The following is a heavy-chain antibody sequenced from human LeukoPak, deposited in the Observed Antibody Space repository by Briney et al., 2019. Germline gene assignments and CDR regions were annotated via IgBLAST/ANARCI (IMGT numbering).Heavy chain of an antibody. D-gene: IGHD1-26*01. CDR3: ARVASGSYTHRKFDY. V-gene: IGHV1-8*03. Sequence: ASVKVSCKASGYTFTSYDINWVRQATGQGLEWMGWMSPNSGNTGYAQKFQGRVTITRNTSISTAYMELSSLRSEDTAVYYCARVASGSYTHRKFDYWGQGTLVTVSS. CDR2: MSPNSGNT. CDR1: GYTFTSYD. J-gene: IGHJ4*02.